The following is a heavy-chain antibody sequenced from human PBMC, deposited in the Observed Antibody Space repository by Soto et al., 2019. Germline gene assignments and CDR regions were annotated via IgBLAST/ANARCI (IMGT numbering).Heavy chain of an antibody. CDR1: GFTFSNYW. CDR2: IKSDESST. D-gene: IGHD2-2*01. V-gene: IGHV3-74*01. Sequence: EVQLVESGGGLVQPGGSLRLSCATSGFTFSNYWMHWVLQAPGKGLVWVARIKSDESSTNYADSVKGRFTIARDNAENTLYLRMSSLRAEDTAVYDCARPHCSSDSCPYSLDIWGQGTMVTVSS. CDR3: ARPHCSSDSCPYSLDI. J-gene: IGHJ3*02.